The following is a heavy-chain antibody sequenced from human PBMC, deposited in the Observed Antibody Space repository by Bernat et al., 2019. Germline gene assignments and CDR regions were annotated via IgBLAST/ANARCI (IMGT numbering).Heavy chain of an antibody. D-gene: IGHD3-10*01. Sequence: EVQLLESGGGLVQPGGSLRLSCAASGFTFSSYAMSWVRQAPGKGLEWVSAISGSGGSTYYADSVKGRFTISRDNSKNTLYLQMNSLRAEDTAVYYCAKDSAGVGFGELLHAPFDYWGQGTLVTVSS. J-gene: IGHJ4*02. CDR2: ISGSGGST. CDR1: GFTFSSYA. CDR3: AKDSAGVGFGELLHAPFDY. V-gene: IGHV3-23*01.